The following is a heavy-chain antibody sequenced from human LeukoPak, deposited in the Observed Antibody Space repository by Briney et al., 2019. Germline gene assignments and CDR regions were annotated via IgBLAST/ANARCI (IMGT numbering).Heavy chain of an antibody. CDR3: ARRISGGSSDY. V-gene: IGHV4-59*08. CDR2: IYSSGST. J-gene: IGHJ4*02. CDR1: GGSISSYH. D-gene: IGHD2-15*01. Sequence: SETLSLTCTVSGGSISSYHWSWIRQPPGKGLEWIGYIYSSGSTSYNPSLKSRVAISVDTSKNQFSLKLSSVTAADTAVYYCARRISGGSSDYWGQGALVTVSS.